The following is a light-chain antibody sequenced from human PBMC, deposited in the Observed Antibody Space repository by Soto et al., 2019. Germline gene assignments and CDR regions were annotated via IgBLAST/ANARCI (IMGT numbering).Light chain of an antibody. CDR2: GPS. Sequence: EIVLTQSPGTLSLSPGERATLSCRASQSVHYLAWYQQRPGQPPRLLIYGPSNRTTGIPVRFGGSGSGPDFTLAISSLEVEDFAVYYCQQHGDLPKFIFGGGTKVEI. CDR1: QSVHY. V-gene: IGKV3-20*01. CDR3: QQHGDLPKFI. J-gene: IGKJ4*01.